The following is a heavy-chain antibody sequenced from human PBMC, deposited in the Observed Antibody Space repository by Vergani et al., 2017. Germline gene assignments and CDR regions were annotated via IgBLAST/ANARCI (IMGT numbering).Heavy chain of an antibody. J-gene: IGHJ6*02. Sequence: QVQLVQSGAEVKKPGSSVKVSCKASGGTFSSYAISWVRQAPGQGLEWMGRIIPILGTANYAQKFQGRVTITADESTSTAYMELSSLRSEDTAVYYCARDFRGEQLVYGYYYGMDVWGQGTTVTVSS. CDR2: IIPILGTA. CDR1: GGTFSSYA. CDR3: ARDFRGEQLVYGYYYGMDV. V-gene: IGHV1-69*11. D-gene: IGHD6-13*01.